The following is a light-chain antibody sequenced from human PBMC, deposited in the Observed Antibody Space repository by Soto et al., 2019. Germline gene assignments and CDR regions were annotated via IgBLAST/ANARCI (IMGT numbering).Light chain of an antibody. J-gene: IGKJ1*01. CDR1: ESVNTN. Sequence: EIVMTQSPATLSVSPGERATLSCRASESVNTNLAWYQQKPGQAPRLLIYDTSTRATGIPARFSGSGSGTEFTLTISRLEPEDFAVYYCQQYGNSRWTFGQGTKVEIK. CDR3: QQYGNSRWT. V-gene: IGKV3-15*01. CDR2: DTS.